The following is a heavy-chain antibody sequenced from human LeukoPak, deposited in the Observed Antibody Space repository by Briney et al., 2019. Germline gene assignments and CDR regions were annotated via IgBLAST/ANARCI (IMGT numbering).Heavy chain of an antibody. V-gene: IGHV3-7*04. J-gene: IGHJ4*02. CDR2: IKTDGRQI. Sequence: RPGGSLKLSCAASGIIFSDHWMTWVRQAPGKGLEWVATIKTDGRQIYYVDSVKGRFTISRDNAKNSLFLQMNSLRAEDKAIYFCGGGGGWEMDYWGQGTLATVSS. CDR1: GIIFSDHW. D-gene: IGHD1-26*01. CDR3: GGGGGWEMDY.